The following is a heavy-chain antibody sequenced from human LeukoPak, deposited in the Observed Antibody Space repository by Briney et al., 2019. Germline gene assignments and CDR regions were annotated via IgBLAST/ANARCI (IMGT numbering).Heavy chain of an antibody. CDR2: IYYSGNN. J-gene: IGHJ4*02. D-gene: IGHD3/OR15-3a*01. Sequence: SETLSLTCTVSGVSISSSNSYWGWIRQPPGKGLEWIVSIYYSGNNYYNPSLKRQVSISIYTSKNQFSLRLTSVTAADTAVYYCARQTGSGLFILPGGQGTLVTVSS. CDR1: GVSISSSNSY. CDR3: ARQTGSGLFILP. V-gene: IGHV4-39*01.